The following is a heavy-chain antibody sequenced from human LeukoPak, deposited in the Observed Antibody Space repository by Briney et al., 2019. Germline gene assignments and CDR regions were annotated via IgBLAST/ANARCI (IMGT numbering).Heavy chain of an antibody. J-gene: IGHJ4*02. CDR3: ARDYGDY. V-gene: IGHV3-74*01. CDR2: INSDGGST. D-gene: IGHD4-17*01. Sequence: PGGSLRLSCAASGFTFSSYWMHWVRHDPGGGLVWVLRINSDGGSTSYADSVKGRFTISRDNAKNTLYLQMNSLRAESTAVYYCARDYGDYWGQGTLVTVSS. CDR1: GFTFSSYW.